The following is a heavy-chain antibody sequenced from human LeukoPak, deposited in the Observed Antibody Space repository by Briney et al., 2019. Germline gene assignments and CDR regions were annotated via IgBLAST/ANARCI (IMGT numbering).Heavy chain of an antibody. CDR1: GFIASSNY. D-gene: IGHD2-15*01. Sequence: PGGSLRLSCTASGFIASSNYMSWVRQAPGKGLEWVSLIYSGGSTYYADSVMGRSTISRDKSNNTLYLQMNSLRAEDTAVYDCATGGRSGVAFESWGQGTLVTVSS. J-gene: IGHJ4*02. CDR3: ATGGRSGVAFES. V-gene: IGHV3-53*01. CDR2: IYSGGST.